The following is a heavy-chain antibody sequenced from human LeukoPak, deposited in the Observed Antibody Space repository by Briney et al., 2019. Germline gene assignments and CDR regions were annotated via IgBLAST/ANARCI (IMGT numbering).Heavy chain of an antibody. CDR2: ISGSGGST. CDR1: GFTFSSYA. V-gene: IGHV3-23*01. CDR3: ARTKTGSARRWAYYFDY. D-gene: IGHD6-6*01. J-gene: IGHJ4*02. Sequence: GGSLRLSCAASGFTFSSYAMSWVRQAPGKGLEWVSAISGSGGSTYYADSVKGRFTISRDNSKNTLYLQMNSLRAEDTAVYYYARTKTGSARRWAYYFDYWGQGTLVTVSS.